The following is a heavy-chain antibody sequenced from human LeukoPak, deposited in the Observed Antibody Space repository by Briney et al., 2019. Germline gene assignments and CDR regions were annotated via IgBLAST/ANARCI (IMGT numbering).Heavy chain of an antibody. CDR1: GFTFSNYF. CDR3: AKHQDRSYDF. Sequence: GGSLRLSCAASGFTFSNYFFSWVRQAPGKGLEWVSTITTTGVNTYYADSVKGRFTISRDNSRSTLYLQMSSLRAEDTAVYYCAKHQDRSYDFWGQVTLVTVSS. D-gene: IGHD3-10*01. J-gene: IGHJ4*02. V-gene: IGHV3-23*01. CDR2: ITTTGVNT.